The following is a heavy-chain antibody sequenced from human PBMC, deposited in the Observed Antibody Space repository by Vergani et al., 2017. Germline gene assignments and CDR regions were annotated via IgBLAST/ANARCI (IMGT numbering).Heavy chain of an antibody. CDR1: GFTFSSYG. V-gene: IGHV3-30*02. CDR3: AKDQWELLDY. J-gene: IGHJ4*02. D-gene: IGHD1-26*01. Sequence: QVQLVESGGGVVQPGGSLRLSCAASGFTFSSYGMHWVRQAPGKGLAWVAFIRYDESYKYYADSVKGRFTISRDNSKNTLYLQMNSLRAEDTAVYYCAKDQWELLDYWGQGTLVTVSS. CDR2: IRYDESYK.